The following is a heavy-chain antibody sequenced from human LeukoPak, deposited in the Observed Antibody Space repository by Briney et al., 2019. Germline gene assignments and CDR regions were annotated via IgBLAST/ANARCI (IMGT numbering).Heavy chain of an antibody. V-gene: IGHV3-30*02. CDR2: IRYDGSNK. CDR3: AKDWVAYCSSTSCYAPFDY. J-gene: IGHJ4*02. CDR1: GFTFSSYG. D-gene: IGHD2-2*01. Sequence: HPGGSLRLSCAASGFTFSSYGMHWVRQAPGKGLEWVAFIRYDGSNKYYADSVKGRFTISRDNSKNTLYLQMNSLRAEDTAVYYCAKDWVAYCSSTSCYAPFDYWGQGTLVTVSS.